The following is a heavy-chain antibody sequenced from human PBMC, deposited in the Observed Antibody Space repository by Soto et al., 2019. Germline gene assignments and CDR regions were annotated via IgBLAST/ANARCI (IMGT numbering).Heavy chain of an antibody. CDR2: IIPIFGTA. CDR3: ARHPGGRGYYYGMDV. Sequence: ASVKVSCKASGYTFTSYAMHWVRQAPGQGLEWMGGIIPIFGTANYAQKFQGRVTITADESTSTAYMELSSLRSEDTAVYYCARHPGGRGYYYGMDVWGQGTTVTVS. J-gene: IGHJ6*02. D-gene: IGHD2-15*01. V-gene: IGHV1-69*13. CDR1: GYTFTSYA.